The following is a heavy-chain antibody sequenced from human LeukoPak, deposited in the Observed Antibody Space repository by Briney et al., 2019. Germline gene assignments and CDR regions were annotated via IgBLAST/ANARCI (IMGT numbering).Heavy chain of an antibody. V-gene: IGHV3-7*05. CDR3: ARVPYCSSTSCYAIFDY. J-gene: IGHJ4*02. D-gene: IGHD2-2*01. CDR2: IKQDGSEK. CDR1: GFTFSSYW. Sequence: GGSLRLSCAASGFTFSSYWMSWVRQAPGKGLEWVANIKQDGSEKYYVDSVKGRFTISRDNAENSLYLQMNSLRAEDTAVYYCARVPYCSSTSCYAIFDYWGQGTPVTVPS.